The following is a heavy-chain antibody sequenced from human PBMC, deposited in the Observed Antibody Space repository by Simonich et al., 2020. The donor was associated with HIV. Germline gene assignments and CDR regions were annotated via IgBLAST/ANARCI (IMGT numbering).Heavy chain of an antibody. Sequence: QVQLVQSGVEVKKPGASVKVSCKASGYTFTGYEINWVRQAVGQGLEWMGWMNPNNGDTGYAQKFRGRVTMTRDTSISTAYMELSSLTSEDTAVYYCARGPLLLTGDDALDIWG. CDR1: GYTFTGYE. J-gene: IGHJ3*02. D-gene: IGHD3-9*01. CDR2: MNPNNGDT. V-gene: IGHV1-8*01. CDR3: ARGPLLLTGDDALDI.